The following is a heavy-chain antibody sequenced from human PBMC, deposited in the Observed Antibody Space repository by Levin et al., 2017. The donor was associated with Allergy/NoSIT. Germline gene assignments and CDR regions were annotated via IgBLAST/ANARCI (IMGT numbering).Heavy chain of an antibody. D-gene: IGHD3-10*01. J-gene: IGHJ5*02. CDR1: GDSISSSSW. V-gene: IGHV4-4*02. Sequence: GSLRLSCAVSGDSISSSSWWSWVRQPPGKGLEWIGEIYYSGSTNYNPSLKSRVTILVDKSKNQFSLKLSSVTAADTALYYCARLVYGTGSSNWFDPWGQGTLVTVSS. CDR3: ARLVYGTGSSNWFDP. CDR2: IYYSGST.